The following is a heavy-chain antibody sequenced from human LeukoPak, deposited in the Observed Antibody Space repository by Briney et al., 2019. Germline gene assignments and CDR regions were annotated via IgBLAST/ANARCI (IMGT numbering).Heavy chain of an antibody. V-gene: IGHV3-7*05. J-gene: IGHJ6*02. CDR3: ARFGYNYGMDV. CDR1: GFTFSSFA. Sequence: PGGSLRLSCAASGFTFSSFAMHWVRQAPGKGLEWVANINQDGSEKYYVDSVKGRFTISRDNAKNSLYLQMLSLRAEDTAVYYCARFGYNYGMDVWGQGTTV. D-gene: IGHD2-2*02. CDR2: INQDGSEK.